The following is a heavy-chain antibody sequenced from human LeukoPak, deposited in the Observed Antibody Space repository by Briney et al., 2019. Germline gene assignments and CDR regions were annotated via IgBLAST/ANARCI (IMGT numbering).Heavy chain of an antibody. Sequence: PSETLSLTCTVSGGSISSYYWSWIRQSPGKGLEWIGYIYYSGSTNYNPSLKSRVTISVDTSKNQFSLKLSSVTAADTAVYYCARDRLQLGILWVFDPWGQGTLVTVSS. V-gene: IGHV4-59*01. CDR2: IYYSGST. CDR1: GGSISSYY. D-gene: IGHD7-27*01. J-gene: IGHJ5*02. CDR3: ARDRLQLGILWVFDP.